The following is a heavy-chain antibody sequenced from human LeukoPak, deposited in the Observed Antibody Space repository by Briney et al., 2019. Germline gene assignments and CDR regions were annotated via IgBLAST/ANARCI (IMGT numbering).Heavy chain of an antibody. J-gene: IGHJ5*02. Sequence: GGSLRLSCVASGVSVGNYMSWVCQAPGKGLEWVSLIHGGGSTYYADSVKGRFTISRDNSKNTLYLQMNSLRAEDTAVYYCANSPRILWFDPWGQGTLVTVSS. CDR3: ANSPRILWFDP. D-gene: IGHD3-3*01. CDR1: GVSVGNY. CDR2: IHGGGST. V-gene: IGHV3-53*01.